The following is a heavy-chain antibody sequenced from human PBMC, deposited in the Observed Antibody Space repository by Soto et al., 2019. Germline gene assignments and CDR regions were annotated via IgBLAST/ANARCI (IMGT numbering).Heavy chain of an antibody. V-gene: IGHV3-11*01. Sequence: QVQLVESGGDLVKPGGSLRLSCAASGYTFSDYYMSWIRQAPGTGLEWISYIDTSGTKIYYADSVKVRFTITRDNAKNSLYLEMNSLRDEDTAVYYCASHYDMWSGYLSPVDYWGQGTLVTVSS. CDR2: IDTSGTKI. CDR3: ASHYDMWSGYLSPVDY. D-gene: IGHD3-3*01. J-gene: IGHJ4*02. CDR1: GYTFSDYY.